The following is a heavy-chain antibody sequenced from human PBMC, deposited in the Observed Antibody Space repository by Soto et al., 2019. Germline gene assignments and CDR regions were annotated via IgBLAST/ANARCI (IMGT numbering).Heavy chain of an antibody. CDR1: GGSFRSYY. J-gene: IGHJ4*02. CDR2: INHTGTV. Sequence: QVQLQQWGAGLLKPSETLSLTCAVYGGSFRSYYWSWIRQAPGKGLEWIGEINHTGTVNYNPSLKSRVAISVDTSERQFSLKLFSVTAADTAVYYCASLGSGAYDFWGQGALVTVSS. V-gene: IGHV4-34*01. CDR3: ASLGSGAYDF. D-gene: IGHD2-15*01.